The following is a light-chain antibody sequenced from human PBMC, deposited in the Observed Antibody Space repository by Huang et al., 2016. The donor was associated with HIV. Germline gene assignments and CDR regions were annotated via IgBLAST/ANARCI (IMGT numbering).Light chain of an antibody. CDR1: PIGSSN. Sequence: EIVLTQSQAPLSVSPGERATFSGRSSPIGSSNLAWYQQKPGQAPRLLIYVASPRATGIPARFSGSGSVTEFTLTISSLQSEDVAVYYCQQYNNWPPEDTFGQGTKLEIK. CDR3: QQYNNWPPEDT. J-gene: IGKJ2*01. V-gene: IGKV3-15*01. CDR2: VAS.